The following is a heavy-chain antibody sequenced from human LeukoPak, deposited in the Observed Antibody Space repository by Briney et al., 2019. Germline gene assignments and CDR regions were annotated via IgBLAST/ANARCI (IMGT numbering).Heavy chain of an antibody. CDR2: AYYRSKWSN. CDR1: GDSVSSNSAS. V-gene: IGHV6-1*01. J-gene: IGHJ3*02. CDR3: ARGRGDLAARAFDI. Sequence: SQTLSLTCAISGDSVSSNSASWSWIRQSPSRGLEWLGRAYYRSKWSNDSAGSVRSRITINPDTTKNQFSLLLNSVTAEGTAIYYCARGRGDLAARAFDIWGQGTMVTVSS. D-gene: IGHD6-6*01.